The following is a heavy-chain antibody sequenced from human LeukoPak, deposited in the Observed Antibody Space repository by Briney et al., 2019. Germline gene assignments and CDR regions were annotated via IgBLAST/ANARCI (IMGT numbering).Heavy chain of an antibody. Sequence: GGSLRLSCAASGFTFDSHSMNWVRQAPGKGLEWVSFISSSSNTIYYADSVKGRFTISRDNAKNSLYLQMNSLRASDTAMYYCARPDYFASHDWGQGTLVTVSS. CDR1: GFTFDSHS. D-gene: IGHD2/OR15-2a*01. CDR2: ISSSSNTI. CDR3: ARPDYFASHD. V-gene: IGHV3-48*01. J-gene: IGHJ4*02.